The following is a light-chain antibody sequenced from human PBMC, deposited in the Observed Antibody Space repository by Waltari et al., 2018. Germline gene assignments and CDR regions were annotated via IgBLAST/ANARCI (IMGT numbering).Light chain of an antibody. Sequence: AIQLTQSPSSLSESVGDTVTITCRASQGIRVELSWYQQKPGKAPKLLIYGASSLQNGVPSRFSGGASGTDFTLTISSLQPEDFATYYCLQDYDYPRTFGQGTRVELK. J-gene: IGKJ1*01. CDR2: GAS. CDR3: LQDYDYPRT. V-gene: IGKV1-6*02. CDR1: QGIRVE.